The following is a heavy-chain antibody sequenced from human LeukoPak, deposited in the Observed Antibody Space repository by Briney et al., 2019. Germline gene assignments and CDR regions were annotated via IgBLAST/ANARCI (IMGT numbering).Heavy chain of an antibody. CDR2: IYHSGST. D-gene: IGHD3-10*01. CDR3: ARTGRGWFDP. CDR1: GGSIGSGGYS. V-gene: IGHV4-30-2*01. Sequence: PSETLSLTCAVSGGSIGSGGYSWSWIRQPPGKGLEWIGYIYHSGSTYYNPSLKSRVTISVDRSKNQFSLKLSSVTAADTAVYYCARTGRGWFDPWGQGTLVTVSS. J-gene: IGHJ5*02.